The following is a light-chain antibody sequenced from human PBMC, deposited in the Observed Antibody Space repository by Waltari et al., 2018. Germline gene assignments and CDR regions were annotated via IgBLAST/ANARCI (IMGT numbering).Light chain of an antibody. CDR2: DNN. CDR3: GTWDSSLSAVV. CDR1: RSNIGHTF. Sequence: QSVLTQPPSVSAAPGPKVTISCSGIRSNIGHTFVSWYQQFPGTAPKLLIYDNNKRPSGIPDRFSGSKPDTSATLGITGLQTGDEADYYCGTWDSSLSAVVFGGGTKLTVL. J-gene: IGLJ2*01. V-gene: IGLV1-51*01.